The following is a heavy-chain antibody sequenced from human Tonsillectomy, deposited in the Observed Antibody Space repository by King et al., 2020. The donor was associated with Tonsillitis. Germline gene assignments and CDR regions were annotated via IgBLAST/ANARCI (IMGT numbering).Heavy chain of an antibody. CDR2: IIASGGST. Sequence: VQLVESGGGLVQPGGSLRLSCAASGFTFSSHAMSCVRQAPGKGLEGVATIIASGGSTYYADSVKGRFTIPRDNSKNTLYLQMNSLRAEDTAVYYCAKDLRFGALRGQGTLVTVSS. CDR3: AKDLRFGAL. V-gene: IGHV3-23*04. CDR1: GFTFSSHA. D-gene: IGHD3-10*01. J-gene: IGHJ4*02.